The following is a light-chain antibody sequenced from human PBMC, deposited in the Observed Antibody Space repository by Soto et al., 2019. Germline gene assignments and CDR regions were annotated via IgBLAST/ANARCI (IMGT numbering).Light chain of an antibody. Sequence: DIQMTQSPSSLSASVGDRVTITCRASQSISSYLNWYQQKPGKAPNLLIYAASVLQSGVPSRFSGSESGTDFTLTISSLQPEDFATYYCQQSYSTPLTFGGGAKVEIK. CDR3: QQSYSTPLT. V-gene: IGKV1-39*01. CDR2: AAS. CDR1: QSISSY. J-gene: IGKJ4*01.